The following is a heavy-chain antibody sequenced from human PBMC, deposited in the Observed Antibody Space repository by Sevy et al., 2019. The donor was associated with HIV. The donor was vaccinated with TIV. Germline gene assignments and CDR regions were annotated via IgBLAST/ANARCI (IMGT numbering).Heavy chain of an antibody. D-gene: IGHD6-13*01. Sequence: GGSLRLSCAASGFTFFAYTMHWVRQAPGKGLEWVALISYDINNKYYADSVKGRFTISRDNSKNTLYLQMNSLRAEDTAVYYCAKVWAAGGAFDIWGQGTMVTVSS. V-gene: IGHV3-30-3*01. CDR2: ISYDINNK. CDR3: AKVWAAGGAFDI. J-gene: IGHJ3*02. CDR1: GFTFFAYT.